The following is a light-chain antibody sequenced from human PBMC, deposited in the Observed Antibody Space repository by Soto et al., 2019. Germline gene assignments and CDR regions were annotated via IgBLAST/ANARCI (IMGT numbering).Light chain of an antibody. CDR2: AAS. V-gene: IGKV3-20*01. J-gene: IGKJ5*01. Sequence: EIVLTHSPGTLSLSPCERATLSSSAGQSVSSNYLAWYQQKPGQAPRLLIYAASSRATGIPDRFSGSGSGTDFTLTIDGLEPEDFVVYYCQQYGYSPITFGQGTRLEIK. CDR3: QQYGYSPIT. CDR1: QSVSSNY.